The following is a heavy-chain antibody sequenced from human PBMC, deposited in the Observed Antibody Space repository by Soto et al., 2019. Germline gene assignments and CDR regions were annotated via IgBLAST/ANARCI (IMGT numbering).Heavy chain of an antibody. CDR2: ITWSSGYI. D-gene: IGHD3-22*01. Sequence: EVQLVESGGGLVQPGRSLRLSCAASGFSFDDYAMHWVRQAPGRGLEWVSGITWSSGYIGYADAVKGRFTISKDNAKNSLYLKMNSLRPEDTAVYYCAKGTYDSSGYYTAPHYWGQGTLVTVSS. J-gene: IGHJ4*02. V-gene: IGHV3-9*01. CDR3: AKGTYDSSGYYTAPHY. CDR1: GFSFDDYA.